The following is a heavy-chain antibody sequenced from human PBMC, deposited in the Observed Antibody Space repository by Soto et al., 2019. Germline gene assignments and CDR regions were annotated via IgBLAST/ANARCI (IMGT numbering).Heavy chain of an antibody. CDR1: GFTFSSYG. CDR3: ARDPTITMIVVVYYFDY. D-gene: IGHD3-22*01. Sequence: HPGGSLRLSCAASGFTFSSYGMHWVRQAPGKGLEWVAVISYDGSNKYYADSVKGRFTISRDNSKNTLYLQMNSLRAEDTAVYYCARDPTITMIVVVYYFDYWGQGTLVTVSS. J-gene: IGHJ4*02. V-gene: IGHV3-30*19. CDR2: ISYDGSNK.